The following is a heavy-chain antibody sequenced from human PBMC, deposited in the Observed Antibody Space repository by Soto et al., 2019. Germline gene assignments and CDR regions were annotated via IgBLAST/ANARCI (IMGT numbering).Heavy chain of an antibody. CDR1: GYTFTSYA. V-gene: IGHV1-18*01. CDR2: INAYNGNT. Sequence: QVQLVQSGAEVKKPGASVKVSCKASGYTFTSYAIGWVRQAPGQGLEWMGWINAYNGNTNYAQKLQGRVSMTTYTSTRTSFLVLRRLRSDDTTVYYFAREGPPEDYWGQGTLVTVSS. J-gene: IGHJ4*02. CDR3: AREGPPEDY.